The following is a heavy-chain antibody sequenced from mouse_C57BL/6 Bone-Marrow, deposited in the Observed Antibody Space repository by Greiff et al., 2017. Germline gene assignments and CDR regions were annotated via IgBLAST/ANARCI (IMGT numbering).Heavy chain of an antibody. CDR3: ARWPPRSNYPSWFAY. CDR2: INPNNGGT. CDR1: GYTFTDYN. Sequence: EVQVVESGPELVKPGASVKMSCKASGYTFTDYNMHWVKQSHGKSLEWIGYINPNNGGTSYNQKFKGKATLTVNKSSSTAYMELRSLTSEDSAVYYCARWPPRSNYPSWFAYWGQGTLVTVSA. D-gene: IGHD2-5*01. V-gene: IGHV1-22*01. J-gene: IGHJ3*01.